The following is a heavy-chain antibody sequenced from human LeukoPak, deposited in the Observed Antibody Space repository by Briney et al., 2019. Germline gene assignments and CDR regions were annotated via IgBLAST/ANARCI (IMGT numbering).Heavy chain of an antibody. CDR2: MHPNTGNT. D-gene: IGHD1-26*01. Sequence: ASVKVSCKASGYTFTSYDINWVRQATGQGLEWMGWMHPNTGNTGYAQKFQGRVTITRNTSISTAYMELGSLRSEDTAVYYCARGGKWANWFDPWGQGTLVTVSS. J-gene: IGHJ5*02. CDR1: GYTFTSYD. CDR3: ARGGKWANWFDP. V-gene: IGHV1-8*01.